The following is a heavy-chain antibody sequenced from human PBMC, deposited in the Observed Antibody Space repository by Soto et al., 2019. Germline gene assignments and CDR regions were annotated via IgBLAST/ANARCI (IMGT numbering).Heavy chain of an antibody. Sequence: GESLKISCKGSGYTFTSYWIGWVRQMPGKGLEWMGIIYPGDSYPGDSNTKYSPSFQGQVTISADKSISTAYLQWSSLKASDTAMYYCASSLRYFDWLSPPFDYWGQGTLVTGSS. CDR3: ASSLRYFDWLSPPFDY. CDR2: IYPGDSYPGDSNT. V-gene: IGHV5-51*01. CDR1: GYTFTSYW. J-gene: IGHJ4*02. D-gene: IGHD3-9*01.